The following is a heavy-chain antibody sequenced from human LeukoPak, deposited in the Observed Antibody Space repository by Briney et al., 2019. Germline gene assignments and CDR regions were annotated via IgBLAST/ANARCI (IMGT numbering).Heavy chain of an antibody. CDR3: AKDTRRYYYDSSACAFDI. D-gene: IGHD3-22*01. CDR1: GFAFDDYA. J-gene: IGHJ3*02. V-gene: IGHV3-9*03. Sequence: GGSLRLSCAASGFAFDDYAMHWVRQAPGKGLEWVSGISWNSGSIGYADSVKGRFTISRDNAKNSLYLQMNSLRAEDMALYYCAKDTRRYYYDSSACAFDIWGQGTMVTVSS. CDR2: ISWNSGSI.